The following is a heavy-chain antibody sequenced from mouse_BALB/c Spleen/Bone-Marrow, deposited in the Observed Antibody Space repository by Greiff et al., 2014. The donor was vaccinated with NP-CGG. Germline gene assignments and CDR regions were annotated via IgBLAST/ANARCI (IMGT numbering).Heavy chain of an antibody. Sequence: DVQLVESGGGLVQPGGSRKLSCAASGFTFSSFGMHWVRQAPEKGLEWVAYISSGSSTIYYADTVKGRFTISRDNPKNTLFLQMTNLRSEDTAMYYCARDDYDYAMDYWGQGTSVTVSS. D-gene: IGHD2-4*01. CDR2: ISSGSSTI. CDR1: GFTFSSFG. CDR3: ARDDYDYAMDY. J-gene: IGHJ4*01. V-gene: IGHV5-17*02.